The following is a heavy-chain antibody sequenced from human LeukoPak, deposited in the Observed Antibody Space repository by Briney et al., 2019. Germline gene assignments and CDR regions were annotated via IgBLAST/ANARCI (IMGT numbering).Heavy chain of an antibody. J-gene: IGHJ6*03. CDR1: GGSISSYY. CDR3: ARADRGYYYYYMDV. D-gene: IGHD3-16*01. V-gene: IGHV4-59*01. Sequence: SETLSLTCTVSGGSISSYYWSWIRQPPGKGLEGIGYIYYSGSTNYNPSLKSRVTISVDTSKNQFSLKLSSVTAADTAVYYCARADRGYYYYYMDVWGKGTTVTVSS. CDR2: IYYSGST.